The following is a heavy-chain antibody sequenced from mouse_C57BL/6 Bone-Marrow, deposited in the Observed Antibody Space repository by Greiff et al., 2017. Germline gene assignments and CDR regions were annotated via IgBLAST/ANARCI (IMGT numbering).Heavy chain of an antibody. Sequence: VQLQQSGAELVRPGASVKLSCTASGFNIKDDYMHWVKQRPEQGLEWIGWIDPENGDTEYASKFQGKATITADTSSNTAYLQLSSRTSEDTSVYYCTTSITTVVADYWGQGTTLTVSS. D-gene: IGHD1-1*01. CDR2: IDPENGDT. J-gene: IGHJ2*01. V-gene: IGHV14-4*01. CDR1: GFNIKDDY. CDR3: TTSITTVVADY.